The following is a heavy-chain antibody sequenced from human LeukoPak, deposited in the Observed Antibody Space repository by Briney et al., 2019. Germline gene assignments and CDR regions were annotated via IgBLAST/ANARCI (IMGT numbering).Heavy chain of an antibody. J-gene: IGHJ4*02. CDR2: ISYDGSNK. CDR3: AVENNGGSCPGDY. V-gene: IGHV3-30*19. CDR1: GFTFSSYG. D-gene: IGHD2-15*01. Sequence: PGGSLRLSCAASGFTFSSYGMHWVRQAPGKGLEWVAVISYDGSNKYYADSVNGRFTISRDNSKNTLYLQMNSLRAEDTALYYCAVENNGGSCPGDYWGQGTLVTVSS.